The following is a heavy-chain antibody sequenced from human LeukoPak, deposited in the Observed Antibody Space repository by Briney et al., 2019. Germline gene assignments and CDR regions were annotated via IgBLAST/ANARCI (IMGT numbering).Heavy chain of an antibody. D-gene: IGHD6-19*01. J-gene: IGHJ6*03. CDR3: AREDSSGWYFRYYYYYMDV. Sequence: PSETLSLTCAVYGGSFSGYYWSWIRQPPGKGLKWIGEINHSGSTNYNPSLKSRVTISVDTSKNQFSLKLSSVTAADTAVYYCAREDSSGWYFRYYYYYMDVWGKGTTVTVSS. V-gene: IGHV4-34*01. CDR2: INHSGST. CDR1: GGSFSGYY.